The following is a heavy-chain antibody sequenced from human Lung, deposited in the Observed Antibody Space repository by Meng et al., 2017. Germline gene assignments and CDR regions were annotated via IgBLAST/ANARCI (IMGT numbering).Heavy chain of an antibody. CDR1: GFTFSTYI. CDR2: ITSSGTYI. CDR3: ATARCGGSCFLDY. D-gene: IGHD2-15*01. J-gene: IGHJ4*02. Sequence: GESLKISCAASGFTFSTYIMNWVRQAPGKGLERVSSITSSGTYIYYADSVKGRFTISRDNAKNSLYLQMNSLRGEDTALYYCATARCGGSCFLDYWGQGTLVTVSS. V-gene: IGHV3-21*01.